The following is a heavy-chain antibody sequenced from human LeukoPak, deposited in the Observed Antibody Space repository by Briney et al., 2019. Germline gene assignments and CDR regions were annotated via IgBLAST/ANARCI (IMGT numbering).Heavy chain of an antibody. CDR2: IKQDGSEK. J-gene: IGHJ5*02. V-gene: IGHV3-7*01. CDR1: GFTFSSYW. D-gene: IGHD3-22*01. Sequence: PGGSLRLSCAASGFTFSSYWMSWVRRAPGKGLEWVANIKQDGSEKYYVDSVKGRFTISRDNAKNSLSLQMNTLRVEDTAVYYCARASSGYYYSNWFDPWGQGTLVTVSS. CDR3: ARASSGYYYSNWFDP.